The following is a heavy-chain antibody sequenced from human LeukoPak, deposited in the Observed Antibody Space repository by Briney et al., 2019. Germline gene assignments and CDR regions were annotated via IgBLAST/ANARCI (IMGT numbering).Heavy chain of an antibody. Sequence: SETLSLTCNVSGGSIISGGSYWGWIRQPPGRGLEWIGSIFYSGITYYNPSLKSRVTISVYTSKNQFSLRLSSVTAADTAVYFCSRRDCSHSSCLYWYFDLWGRGTLLTVSS. CDR1: GGSIISGGSY. D-gene: IGHD6-13*01. V-gene: IGHV4-39*07. CDR2: IFYSGIT. J-gene: IGHJ2*01. CDR3: SRRDCSHSSCLYWYFDL.